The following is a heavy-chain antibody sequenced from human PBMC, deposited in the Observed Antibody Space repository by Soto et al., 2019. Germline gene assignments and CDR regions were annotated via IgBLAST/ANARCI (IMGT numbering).Heavy chain of an antibody. CDR3: AKEGYSYDPYYFDY. D-gene: IGHD5-18*01. V-gene: IGHV3-30*18. CDR2: ISYDGSNK. CDR1: GFIFSSYG. Sequence: GGSLRLSCAASGFIFSSYGMHWVRQAPGKGLGWVAVISYDGSNKYYADSVKGRFTISRDNSKNTLYLQMNSLRAEDTAVYYCAKEGYSYDPYYFDYWGQGTLVTVSS. J-gene: IGHJ4*02.